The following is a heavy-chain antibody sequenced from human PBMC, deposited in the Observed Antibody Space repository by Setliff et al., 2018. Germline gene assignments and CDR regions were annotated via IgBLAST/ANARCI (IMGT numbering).Heavy chain of an antibody. J-gene: IGHJ4*02. D-gene: IGHD1-1*01. CDR3: ARTGTYRYFDC. V-gene: IGHV4-39*01. CDR2: IHYRGTT. Sequence: LSLTCTVSGASISSGTYYWAWIRQPPGKGLEWIGRIHYRGTTYSNASLASRLTISVDTAKNQFSLKLTSETAADTAVYYCARTGTYRYFDCWGQGTRVTVSS. CDR1: GASISSGTYY.